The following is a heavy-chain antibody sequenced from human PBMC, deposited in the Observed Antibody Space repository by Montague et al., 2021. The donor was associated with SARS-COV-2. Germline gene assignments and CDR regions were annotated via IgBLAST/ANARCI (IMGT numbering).Heavy chain of an antibody. J-gene: IGHJ4*02. V-gene: IGHV3-30*03. CDR3: ASSLVWFEIDY. CDR2: ISYDGSNK. CDR1: GFTFNTYW. Sequence: SLRLSCAASGFTFNTYWMTWVRQAPGKGLEWVAVISYDGSNKYYADSVKGRFTISRDNSKNTLYLQMNSLRAEDTAVYYCASSLVWFEIDYWGQGTLVTVSS. D-gene: IGHD3-10*01.